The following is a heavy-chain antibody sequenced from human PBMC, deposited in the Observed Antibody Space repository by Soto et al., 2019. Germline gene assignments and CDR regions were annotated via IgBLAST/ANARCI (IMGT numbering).Heavy chain of an antibody. CDR1: GGTFSNYA. CDR3: ARSIVVVTALDY. CDR2: IIPIFGTR. V-gene: IGHV1-69*15. D-gene: IGHD2-21*02. Sequence: VKVSCKASGGTFSNYAITWVRQAPGQGLEWLGRIIPIFGTRDYAQKFQGRVTITADDSTTTAYMELSSLRSEDTAVYYCARSIVVVTALDYWGQGTLVTVSS. J-gene: IGHJ4*02.